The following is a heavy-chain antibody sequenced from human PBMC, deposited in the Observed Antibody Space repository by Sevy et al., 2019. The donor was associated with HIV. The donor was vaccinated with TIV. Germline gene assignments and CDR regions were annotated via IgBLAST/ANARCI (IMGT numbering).Heavy chain of an antibody. V-gene: IGHV3-30*18. D-gene: IGHD3-10*01. CDR3: AKDLMAPQWFGEGPEGQHPYYYYAMDV. CDR1: GFPFNRYG. Sequence: GGSLRLSCAASGFPFNRYGIHWVRQAPGKGLEWVAVTSRDGSDKCYLDSVKGRFTISRDNIKNTLYLQMNTLRPEDTAVYYCAKDLMAPQWFGEGPEGQHPYYYYAMDVWGQGTTVTVSS. CDR2: TSRDGSDK. J-gene: IGHJ6*02.